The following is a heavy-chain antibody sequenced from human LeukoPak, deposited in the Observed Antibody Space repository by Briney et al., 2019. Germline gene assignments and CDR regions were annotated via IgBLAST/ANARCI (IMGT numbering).Heavy chain of an antibody. CDR1: GGSISSSSYY. CDR3: ARFNWNDVFFDY. CDR2: IYYSGST. J-gene: IGHJ4*02. Sequence: PSETLSLTCTVSGGSISSSSYYWGWIRQPPGKGLEWIGSIYYSGSTYYNPSLKSRVTISVDTSKNQFSLKLSSVTAADTAVYYCARFNWNDVFFDYWGQGTLVTVSS. V-gene: IGHV4-39*01. D-gene: IGHD1-1*01.